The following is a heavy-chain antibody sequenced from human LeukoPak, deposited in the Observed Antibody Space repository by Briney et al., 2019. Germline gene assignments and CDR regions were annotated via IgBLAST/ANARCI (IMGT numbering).Heavy chain of an antibody. Sequence: GGSLRLSCAASGFTFSSYAMSWVRQAPGKGLEWVSAISGSGGSTYYADSVKGRFTISRDNAKNSLYLQMNSLRAEDSAVYYCARRSGHHYDMDVWGQGTTVTVSS. CDR3: ARRSGHHYDMDV. D-gene: IGHD2-15*01. V-gene: IGHV3-23*01. CDR2: ISGSGGST. CDR1: GFTFSSYA. J-gene: IGHJ6*02.